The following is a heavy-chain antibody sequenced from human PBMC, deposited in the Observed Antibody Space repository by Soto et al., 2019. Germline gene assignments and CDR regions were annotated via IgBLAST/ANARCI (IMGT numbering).Heavy chain of an antibody. CDR2: IYWDDDK. Sequence: QITLKESGPTRVKPTQTLALTCTFSGFSLTTSGVGVGWIRKTPGKALEWLAVIYWDDDKRYNPSLKNRLTITKDTSKNQVVLIMADMDPVDTATYFCAHIGYMYVNWDHGYFDYWGQGTLVTVSS. D-gene: IGHD7-27*01. CDR1: GFSLTTSGVG. CDR3: AHIGYMYVNWDHGYFDY. J-gene: IGHJ4*02. V-gene: IGHV2-5*02.